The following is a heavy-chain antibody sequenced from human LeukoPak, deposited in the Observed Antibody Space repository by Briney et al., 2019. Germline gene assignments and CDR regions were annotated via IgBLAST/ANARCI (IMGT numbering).Heavy chain of an antibody. CDR2: ITATGDTA. D-gene: IGHD3-22*01. CDR1: GFTFTKCA. CDR3: AEEDYYDSSGYSGY. Sequence: GGSLRLSCVASGFTFTKCAMGWIRQAPGKGLEWVAIITATGDTAYYADSVKGRFTISRDNSRNTVYMQMNSLRAEDTAVYYCAEEDYYDSSGYSGYWGQGTLVTVSS. V-gene: IGHV3-23*01. J-gene: IGHJ4*02.